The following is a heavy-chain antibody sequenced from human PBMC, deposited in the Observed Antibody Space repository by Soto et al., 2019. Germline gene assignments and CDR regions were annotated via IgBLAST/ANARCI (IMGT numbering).Heavy chain of an antibody. J-gene: IGHJ4*02. V-gene: IGHV4-30-2*01. CDR2: ISHRGDT. CDR3: ARFFDS. Sequence: PSETLSLTCTVSGDSLTSGFYSWTWIRQPPGKGLEWIGYISHRGDTFYSPSLNSRVTMSLDTSKNQFSLNLNSVTAADTAVYYCARFFDSWGQGTLVTVS. CDR1: GDSLTSGFYS.